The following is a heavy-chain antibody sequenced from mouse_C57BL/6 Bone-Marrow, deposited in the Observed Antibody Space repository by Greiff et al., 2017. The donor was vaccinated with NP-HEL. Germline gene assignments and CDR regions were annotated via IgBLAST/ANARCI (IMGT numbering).Heavy chain of an antibody. J-gene: IGHJ2*01. CDR1: GYSFTGYY. Sequence: VQLQQSGPELVKPGASVKISCKASGYSFTGYYMNWVKQSPEKSLEWIGEINPSTGGTTYNQKFKAKATLTVDKSSSTAYMQLKSLTSEDSAVYYCARGEVYYGKGYWGQGTTLTVSS. D-gene: IGHD2-1*01. CDR3: ARGEVYYGKGY. CDR2: INPSTGGT. V-gene: IGHV1-42*01.